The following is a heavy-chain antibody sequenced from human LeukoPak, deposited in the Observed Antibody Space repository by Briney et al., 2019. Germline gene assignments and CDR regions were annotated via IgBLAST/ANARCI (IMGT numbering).Heavy chain of an antibody. CDR2: ISGRGGST. J-gene: IGHJ5*02. Sequence: GGSLRLSCAASGFTFRSYGMHWVRQAPGKGLEGVSAISGRGGSTYYADSVKGRVTISRDNSKNTLYLQMNSLRAEDTAVYYCAKGKSWFDPWGQGTLVTVSS. V-gene: IGHV3-23*01. CDR1: GFTFRSYG. CDR3: AKGKSWFDP.